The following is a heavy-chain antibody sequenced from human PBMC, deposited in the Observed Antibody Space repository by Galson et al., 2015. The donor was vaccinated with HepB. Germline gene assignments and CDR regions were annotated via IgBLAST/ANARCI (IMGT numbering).Heavy chain of an antibody. CDR1: GGTFSSYA. J-gene: IGHJ2*01. Sequence: SCKASGGTFSSYAISWVRQAPGQGLEWMGGIIPIFGTANYAQKFQGRVTITADESTSTAYMELSSLRSEDTAVYYCARTYGGNSEDWYFDLWGRGTLVTVSS. V-gene: IGHV1-69*01. CDR2: IIPIFGTA. CDR3: ARTYGGNSEDWYFDL. D-gene: IGHD4-23*01.